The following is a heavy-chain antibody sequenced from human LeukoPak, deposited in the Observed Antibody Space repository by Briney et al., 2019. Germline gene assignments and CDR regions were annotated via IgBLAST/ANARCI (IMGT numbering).Heavy chain of an antibody. Sequence: GGSLRLSCAASGFTFSSYGMHWVRQAPGKGLEWVALIPYDGSHQYYADSVKGRFTISRDNSKNTLYLQMNGLSVEDTALYYCAKDSTNWSFDYWGQGTLVTVSS. CDR1: GFTFSSYG. CDR2: IPYDGSHQ. J-gene: IGHJ4*02. CDR3: AKDSTNWSFDY. D-gene: IGHD2-2*01. V-gene: IGHV3-30*02.